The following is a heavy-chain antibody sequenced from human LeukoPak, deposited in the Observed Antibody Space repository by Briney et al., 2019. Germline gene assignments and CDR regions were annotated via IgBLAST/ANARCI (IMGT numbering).Heavy chain of an antibody. CDR3: ARDLDSSGWYGGFDH. CDR1: GFTFSSYL. D-gene: IGHD6-19*01. CDR2: IEQDGSEK. J-gene: IGHJ4*02. V-gene: IGHV3-7*01. Sequence: GGSLRLSCAASGFTFSSYLMSWVRQAPGKGLEWVANIEQDGSEKYYVDSVKGRFTISRDNAKNSLYLQMNSLRAEDTAVYYCARDLDSSGWYGGFDHWGQGTLVTVSS.